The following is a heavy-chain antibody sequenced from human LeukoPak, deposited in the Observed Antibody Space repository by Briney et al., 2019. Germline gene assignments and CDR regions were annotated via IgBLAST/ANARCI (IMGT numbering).Heavy chain of an antibody. J-gene: IGHJ4*02. CDR1: GLTFSSYW. CDR3: AKGGVGATFDY. V-gene: IGHV3-74*01. Sequence: GRSLRLSCAASGLTFSSYWMHWVRQAPGKGLVWVSRISNDGSSTIYADSVKGRFTISRDKANNTLYLQMNSLRAEDTAVYYCAKGGVGATFDYWGRGTLVTVSS. D-gene: IGHD1-26*01. CDR2: ISNDGSST.